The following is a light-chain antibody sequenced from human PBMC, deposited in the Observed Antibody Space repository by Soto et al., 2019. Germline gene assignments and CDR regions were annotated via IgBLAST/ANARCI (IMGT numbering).Light chain of an antibody. Sequence: EIVLTQSPATLSFSPGERASLSCRASQGVSNFFAWYQQKPGLAPRLLIYGASSRASGIPDRFSGSGSGTDFTLIISRLEPEDFAVYYCEQYGSTPPTFGQGTKVDIK. CDR1: QGVSNF. CDR2: GAS. J-gene: IGKJ1*01. V-gene: IGKV3-20*01. CDR3: EQYGSTPPT.